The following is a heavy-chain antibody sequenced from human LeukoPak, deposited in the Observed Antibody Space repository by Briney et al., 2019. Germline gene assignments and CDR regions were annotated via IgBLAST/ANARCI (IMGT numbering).Heavy chain of an antibody. CDR1: GFTLSRSW. V-gene: IGHV3-7*01. CDR2: IKEDGSTK. CDR3: ARANDYIDY. J-gene: IGHJ4*02. Sequence: GGSLRLSCITSGFTLSRSWMTWVRQAPGKGLEWVADIKEDGSTKYYADSMKGRLTISRDNAKNSLYLQMNSLTAEDTAVYYCARANDYIDYWGRGVLVTVS.